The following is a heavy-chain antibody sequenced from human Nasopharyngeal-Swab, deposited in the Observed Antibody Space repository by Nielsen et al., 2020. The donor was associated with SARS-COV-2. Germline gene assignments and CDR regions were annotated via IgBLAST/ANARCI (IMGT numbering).Heavy chain of an antibody. V-gene: IGHV1-24*01. Sequence: ASVKVSCKVSGYILTELSMHWVRQAPGKGLEWMGGFDPEDGETIYAQKFQGRVTMTEDTSTDTAYMELSSLRSEDTAVYYCATGPAAGNPTWWFDPWGQGTLVTVSS. D-gene: IGHD6-13*01. CDR2: FDPEDGET. CDR1: GYILTELS. J-gene: IGHJ5*02. CDR3: ATGPAAGNPTWWFDP.